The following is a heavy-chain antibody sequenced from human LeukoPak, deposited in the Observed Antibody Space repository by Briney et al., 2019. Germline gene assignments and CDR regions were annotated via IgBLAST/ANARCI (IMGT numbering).Heavy chain of an antibody. J-gene: IGHJ4*02. CDR2: ISSGSSYI. V-gene: IGHV3-21*01. Sequence: GGSLRLSCAASGFTFSSYSMNWVRQAPGKGLEWVSSISSGSSYIYYADSVKGRFTISRDNAKNSLYLQMNSLRAEDTAVYYCARDIRRDGYNLNYWGQGTLVTVSS. D-gene: IGHD5-24*01. CDR3: ARDIRRDGYNLNY. CDR1: GFTFSSYS.